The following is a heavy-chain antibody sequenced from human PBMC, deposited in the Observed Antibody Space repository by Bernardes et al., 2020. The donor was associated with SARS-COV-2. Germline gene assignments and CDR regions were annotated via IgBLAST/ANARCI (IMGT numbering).Heavy chain of an antibody. V-gene: IGHV3-7*01. D-gene: IGHD6-19*01. CDR2: INQDGSDT. Sequence: GGSLRLSCAVSGLTSEITVSLSWMTWIRQVPGGGLEWVANINQDGSDTNFVDSVKGRFTISRDNAKNLLFLQMNSLRVEDTAVYYCARIDEVTGRDYWGQGTLVTVSS. J-gene: IGHJ4*02. CDR1: GLTSEITVSLSW. CDR3: ARIDEVTGRDY.